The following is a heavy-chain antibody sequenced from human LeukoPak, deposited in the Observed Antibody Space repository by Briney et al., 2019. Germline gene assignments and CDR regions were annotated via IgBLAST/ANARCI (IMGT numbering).Heavy chain of an antibody. CDR2: INHSGST. D-gene: IGHD1-7*01. CDR3: ARGYSLWNYSTWFDP. J-gene: IGHJ5*02. CDR1: GGSFSGYY. Sequence: SETLSLTCAVYGGSFSGYYWSWIRQPPGKGLEWIGEINHSGSTNYNPSLKSRVTISVDTSKNQFSLKLSSVTAADTAVYYCARGYSLWNYSTWFDPWGQGTLVTVSS. V-gene: IGHV4-34*01.